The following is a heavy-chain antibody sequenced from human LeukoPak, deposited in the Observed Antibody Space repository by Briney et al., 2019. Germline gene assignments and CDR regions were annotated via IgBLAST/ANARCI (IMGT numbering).Heavy chain of an antibody. Sequence: GGSLRLSCAASGFTVSSTYMIWVRQAPGKGREGVSVIYNRGSTYYGDSVKGRFTISTDNSKNTLYLQMNSLRAEDTAVDYCSRYGGGSAYYGMDVSGQGTTVTVSS. CDR1: GFTVSSTY. CDR2: IYNRGST. J-gene: IGHJ6*01. CDR3: SRYGGGSAYYGMDV. D-gene: IGHD4-23*01. V-gene: IGHV3-53*01.